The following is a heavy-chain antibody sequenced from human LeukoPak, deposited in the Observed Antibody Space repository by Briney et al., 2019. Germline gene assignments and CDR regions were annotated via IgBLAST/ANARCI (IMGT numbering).Heavy chain of an antibody. CDR1: GFTFSDTW. CDR2: IKSKSDGGAT. V-gene: IGHV3-15*01. CDR3: GRSTLLDL. J-gene: IGHJ5*02. Sequence: GGSLRLSCAASGFTFSDTWMNWVRQAPGKGLEWVGRIKSKSDGGATDFAAPVKGRFTISRDDSRGIFYLQMNSLKTEDTAVYYCGRSTLLDLWGQGIMVTVSS. D-gene: IGHD2-2*01.